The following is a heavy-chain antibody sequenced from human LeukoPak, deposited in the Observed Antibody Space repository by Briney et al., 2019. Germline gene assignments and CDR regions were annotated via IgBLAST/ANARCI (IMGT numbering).Heavy chain of an antibody. Sequence: GGSLRLSCTASGFTFGDYAMSWFRQAPGKGLKWVGCIRSKAYGGTTEYAASVKGRFTISRDDSKSIAYLQMNSLKTEDTAVYYCTRRLTVTYPNWFDPWGQGTLVTVSS. V-gene: IGHV3-49*03. CDR1: GFTFGDYA. CDR2: IRSKAYGGTT. D-gene: IGHD4-11*01. J-gene: IGHJ5*02. CDR3: TRRLTVTYPNWFDP.